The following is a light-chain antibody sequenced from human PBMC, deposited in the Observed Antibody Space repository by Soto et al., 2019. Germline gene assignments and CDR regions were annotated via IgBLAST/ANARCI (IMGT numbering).Light chain of an antibody. CDR1: QSVTSR. V-gene: IGKV3-15*01. J-gene: IGKJ1*01. Sequence: EIVMTQSPATLSVSPGERVTLSCRASQSVTSRLAWYQQKPGQAPRLLIYGASTRATGIPARFSGSGSGTEFTLTISILHSEDFALYYCQQYHNRSTFGQGTKVEIK. CDR2: GAS. CDR3: QQYHNRST.